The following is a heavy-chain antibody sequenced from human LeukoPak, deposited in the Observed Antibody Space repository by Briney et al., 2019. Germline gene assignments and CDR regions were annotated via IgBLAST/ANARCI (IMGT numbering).Heavy chain of an antibody. J-gene: IGHJ4*02. D-gene: IGHD3-22*01. V-gene: IGHV1-69*13. CDR3: ARVGDYYDSSGYYHPYFDY. Sequence: GASVKVSCKASGGTFSSYAISWVRQAPGQGLEWMGGIIPIFGTANYAQKFQGRVTITADESTSTAYMELSSLRPEDTAVYYCARVGDYYDSSGYYHPYFDYWGQGTLVTVSS. CDR1: GGTFSSYA. CDR2: IIPIFGTA.